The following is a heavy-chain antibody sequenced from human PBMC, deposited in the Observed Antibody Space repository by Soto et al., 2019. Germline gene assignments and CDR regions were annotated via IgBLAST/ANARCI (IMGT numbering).Heavy chain of an antibody. CDR3: ARDFAYFDS. CDR2: VYHTGRT. Sequence: SETLSLTCTVSGGSSKSGSYSWSWIRQPPGKGLEWIGYVYHTGRTSYNPSLKSRVSISMGTSKNQFSLNLDSVTAADTAVYFCARDFAYFDSWGQGTLVTVSS. V-gene: IGHV4-61*01. CDR1: GGSSKSGSYS. J-gene: IGHJ4*02. D-gene: IGHD3-3*01.